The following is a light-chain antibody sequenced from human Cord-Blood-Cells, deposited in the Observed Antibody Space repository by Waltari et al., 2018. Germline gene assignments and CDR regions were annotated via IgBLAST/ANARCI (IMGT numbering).Light chain of an antibody. J-gene: IGLJ1*01. V-gene: IGLV2-23*03. Sequence: QSALTQPASVSGSPRQSIPIPCTGTSSDVRSYNLVSWYNQHPGKAPKLLIYEGSKRPSGVSNRFSGSKSGNTASLTISGLQAEDEADYYCCLYAGSSTFVFGTGTKVTGL. CDR3: CLYAGSSTFV. CDR2: EGS. CDR1: SSDVRSYNL.